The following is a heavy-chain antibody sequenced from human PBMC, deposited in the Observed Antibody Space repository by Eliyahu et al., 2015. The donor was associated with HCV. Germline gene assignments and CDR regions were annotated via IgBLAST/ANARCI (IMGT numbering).Heavy chain of an antibody. D-gene: IGHD6-19*01. J-gene: IGHJ5*02. Sequence: QVQLQESGPGLVKPSGTLSLTCTVSGGSIXTXYWSWXRQPPGKGLEWIGYIHYSGSTNYNPALKGRVSISLDTSKNQFSLNLTSVTAADTAVYYCASGGGGIAVTGTGGWFDPWGQGTVVTVSS. CDR2: IHYSGST. V-gene: IGHV4-59*01. CDR1: GGSIXTXY. CDR3: ASGGGGIAVTGTGGWFDP.